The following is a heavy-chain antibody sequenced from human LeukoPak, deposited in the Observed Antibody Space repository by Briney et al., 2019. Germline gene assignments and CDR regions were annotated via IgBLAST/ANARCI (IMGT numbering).Heavy chain of an antibody. CDR3: ARSYDYVWGSYRYTPTFDY. V-gene: IGHV4-34*01. Sequence: PSETLSLTCAVYGGTFSGYYWNWIRQPPGEGLEWIGEINHSGTTNYNPSLKTRVTISVDTSENQFSLKVGSVTAGDTAVYYCARSYDYVWGSYRYTPTFDYWGQGNLVTVSS. CDR1: GGTFSGYY. CDR2: INHSGTT. D-gene: IGHD3-16*02. J-gene: IGHJ4*02.